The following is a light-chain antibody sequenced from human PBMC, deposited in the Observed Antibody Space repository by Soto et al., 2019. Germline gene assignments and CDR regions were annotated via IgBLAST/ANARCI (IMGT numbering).Light chain of an antibody. V-gene: IGKV3-20*01. CDR3: QQYGSSP. Sequence: EIVLTQSPGTLSLSPGERAILSCRASQSVSSSYLAWYRQKPGQAPRLLIYGASSRATGIPDRFSGSGSGTDFTLTISRLEPEDFAVYYCQQYGSSPFGQGTKVEIK. CDR2: GAS. CDR1: QSVSSSY. J-gene: IGKJ1*01.